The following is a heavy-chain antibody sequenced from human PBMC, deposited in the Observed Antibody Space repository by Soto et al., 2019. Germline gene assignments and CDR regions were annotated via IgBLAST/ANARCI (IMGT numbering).Heavy chain of an antibody. CDR3: ARPHGLTTVVTPAAFDI. CDR2: IHPGDSDT. V-gene: IGHV5-51*01. CDR1: GYSFTNSW. Sequence: GESLRISCKGSGYSFTNSWIGWVRQMPGKGLEWMGIIHPGDSDTRYSPSFQGQVTISADKSINTAYLQWRSLKASDTAIYYCARPHGLTTVVTPAAFDIWGEGTMVTVSS. J-gene: IGHJ3*02. D-gene: IGHD4-17*01.